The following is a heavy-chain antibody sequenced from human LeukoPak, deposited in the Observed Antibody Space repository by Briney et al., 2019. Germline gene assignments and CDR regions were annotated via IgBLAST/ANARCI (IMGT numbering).Heavy chain of an antibody. D-gene: IGHD1-26*01. V-gene: IGHV4-61*05. J-gene: IGHJ4*02. Sequence: PSETLSLTCTVSGGSISSSSYYWGWIRQPPGKGLEWIGYIYYSGSTNYNPSLKSRVTISVDTSKNQFSLKLSSVTAADTAVYYCARALREPRSLRYYFDYWGQGTLVTVSS. CDR3: ARALREPRSLRYYFDY. CDR1: GGSISSSSYY. CDR2: IYYSGST.